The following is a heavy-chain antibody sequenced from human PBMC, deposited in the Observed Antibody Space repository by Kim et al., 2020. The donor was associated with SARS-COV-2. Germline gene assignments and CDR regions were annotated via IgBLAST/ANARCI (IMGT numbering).Heavy chain of an antibody. Sequence: GGSLRLSCAASGFTFSSYDMHWVRQATGKGLEWVSAIGTAGDTYYPGSVKGRFTISRENAKNSLYLQMNSLRAGDTAVYYCARQFRVTMVRGVPQFPYYYYGMDVWGQGTTVTVSS. J-gene: IGHJ6*02. CDR3: ARQFRVTMVRGVPQFPYYYYGMDV. D-gene: IGHD3-10*01. V-gene: IGHV3-13*04. CDR1: GFTFSSYD. CDR2: IGTAGDT.